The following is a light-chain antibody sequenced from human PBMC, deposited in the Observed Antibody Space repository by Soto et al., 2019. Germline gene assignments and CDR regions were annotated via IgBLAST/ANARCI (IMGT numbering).Light chain of an antibody. CDR2: GAS. J-gene: IGKJ4*01. CDR1: QSVSSSY. V-gene: IGKV3-20*01. Sequence: EIVLTQSPGTLSLSPGERATLSCRASQSVSSSYLAWYQQKPGQAPRLLIYGASSRATGIPDRFSGSGSGTDFTLTISRLEHEYFAVYYCEQYGSSPLVTFGGGTKVEIK. CDR3: EQYGSSPLVT.